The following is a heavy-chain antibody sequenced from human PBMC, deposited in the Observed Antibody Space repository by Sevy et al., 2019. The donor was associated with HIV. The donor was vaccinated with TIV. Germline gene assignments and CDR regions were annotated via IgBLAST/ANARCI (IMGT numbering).Heavy chain of an antibody. J-gene: IGHJ6*02. CDR1: GFPFSNFA. CDR2: LIGGGSRT. Sequence: GGSLRLSCAASGFPFSNFAMSWVRQAPGKGLEWVSTLIGGGSRTYYADSVTGRFIISRENSRNTLYLQMNSLRAEDTAIYYFAKRRVQSGLSGGGANYGMDVCGRGTTVTVSS. D-gene: IGHD2-8*02. V-gene: IGHV3-23*01. CDR3: AKRRVQSGLSGGGANYGMDV.